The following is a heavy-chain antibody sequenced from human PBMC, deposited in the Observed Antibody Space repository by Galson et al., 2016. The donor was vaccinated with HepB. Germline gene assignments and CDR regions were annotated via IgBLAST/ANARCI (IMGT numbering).Heavy chain of an antibody. J-gene: IGHJ6*02. CDR1: GLSFSPYA. CDR2: INGTGTIT. CDR3: ARGGLGNYYAYGMDV. Sequence: SLRLSCAASGLSFSPYAVSWVRQAPGKGLEWVSAINGTGTITKYADSVKGRFTISRDNSKNTMYLQVNSLRAEDTAVYYCARGGLGNYYAYGMDVWGHGTTVTVPS. V-gene: IGHV3-23*01. D-gene: IGHD3/OR15-3a*01.